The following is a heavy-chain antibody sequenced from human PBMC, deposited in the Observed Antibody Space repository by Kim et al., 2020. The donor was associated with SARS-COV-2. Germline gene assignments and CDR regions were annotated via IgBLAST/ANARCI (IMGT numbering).Heavy chain of an antibody. CDR2: IKSKADGGAI. CDR3: TTGRYYFDN. D-gene: IGHD2-15*01. J-gene: IGHJ4*02. Sequence: GGSLRLSCAASGFTLNNAWMSWVRQAPGKGLEWVGRIKSKADGGAIHSAAPVKGRFTFSSDDSRNTLYLQMNSLETEDTAVYYCTTGRYYFDNWGQGTLVTVSS. CDR1: GFTLNNAW. V-gene: IGHV3-15*01.